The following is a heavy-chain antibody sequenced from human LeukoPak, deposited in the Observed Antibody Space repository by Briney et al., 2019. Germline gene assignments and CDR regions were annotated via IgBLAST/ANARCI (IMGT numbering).Heavy chain of an antibody. CDR3: ARDFLSVSYCDY. D-gene: IGHD1-26*01. J-gene: IGHJ4*02. CDR2: ISSSSSYI. CDR1: GFTFSSYS. Sequence: GGSLRLSCAASGFTFSSYSMNWVRQAPGKGLEWVSSISSSSSYIYYADSVKGRFTISRDNAKNSLYLQMNSLRAEDTAVYYCARDFLSVSYCDYWGQGTLVTVSS. V-gene: IGHV3-21*01.